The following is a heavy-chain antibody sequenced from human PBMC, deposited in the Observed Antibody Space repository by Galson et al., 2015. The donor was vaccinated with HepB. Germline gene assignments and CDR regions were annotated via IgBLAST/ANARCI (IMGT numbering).Heavy chain of an antibody. CDR3: ARLVGAARINYYYGMDV. Sequence: SLRLSCAASGFTFSTYWMSWVRQAPGEGLEWVANIKQDGSEKYCVDSVKGRFTISRDTAKYSLYLQMNSLRDEDTAVYYCARLVGAARINYYYGMDVWGQGTTVTVSS. J-gene: IGHJ6*02. V-gene: IGHV3-7*01. D-gene: IGHD6-6*01. CDR1: GFTFSTYW. CDR2: IKQDGSEK.